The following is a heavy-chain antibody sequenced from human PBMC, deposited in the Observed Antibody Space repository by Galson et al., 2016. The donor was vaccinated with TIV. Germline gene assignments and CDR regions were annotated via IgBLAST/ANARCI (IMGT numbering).Heavy chain of an antibody. D-gene: IGHD3-10*01. V-gene: IGHV6-1*01. J-gene: IGHJ2*01. CDR2: TYYTSKWYN. CDR1: GDSVSRNGVA. CDR3: ARGRGSAFAL. Sequence: CAISGDSVSRNGVAWNWIRQSPSRGLEWLGRTYYTSKWYNDYAVFVKSRITINPDTSRNQFSLQLNSVTPEDTAVYYCARGRGSAFALWGRGTLVTVSS.